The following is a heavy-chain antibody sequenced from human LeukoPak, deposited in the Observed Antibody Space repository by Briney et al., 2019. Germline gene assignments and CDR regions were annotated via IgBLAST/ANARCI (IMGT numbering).Heavy chain of an antibody. V-gene: IGHV4-30-4*08. D-gene: IGHD3-22*01. Sequence: PSQTLSLTCTVSGDSISSGDYYWSWIRQPPGKGLEWIGYIYYSGSTYYNPSLKSRVTISVDTSKNQFSLKLSSVTAADTAVYYCASQILYYYDSSGSDYWGQGTLVTVST. CDR3: ASQILYYYDSSGSDY. CDR1: GDSISSGDYY. CDR2: IYYSGST. J-gene: IGHJ4*02.